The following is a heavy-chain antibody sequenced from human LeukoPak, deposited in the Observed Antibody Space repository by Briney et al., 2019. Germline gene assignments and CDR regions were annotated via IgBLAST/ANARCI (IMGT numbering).Heavy chain of an antibody. V-gene: IGHV3-21*01. Sequence: GGSLRLSCTASGFTFSSYSLNWVRQAPGKGLEWVSSVSTGSNYIYYADSVKGRFTISGDNDKNSLYLQMNSLRVEDTAVYYCASQHVYYYYYGLNVWGQGATVTVSS. CDR1: GFTFSSYS. CDR2: VSTGSNYI. CDR3: ASQHVYYYYYGLNV. J-gene: IGHJ6*02. D-gene: IGHD2/OR15-2a*01.